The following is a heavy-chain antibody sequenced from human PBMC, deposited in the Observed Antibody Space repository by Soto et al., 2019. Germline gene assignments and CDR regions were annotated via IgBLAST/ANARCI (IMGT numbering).Heavy chain of an antibody. D-gene: IGHD3-10*01. J-gene: IGHJ6*03. CDR2: IYYSGSP. CDR3: TRRGNTMVRGGYYYYYYMDV. V-gene: IGHV4-59*08. CDR1: GGSISSYY. Sequence: SETLSLTCTVSGGSISSYYWSWIRQPPGKGLEWIGYIYYSGSPNYSPSLKSRVTISVDTSKNQFSLKLSSVTAADTAVYYCTRRGNTMVRGGYYYYYYMDVWGKGTTVTVSS.